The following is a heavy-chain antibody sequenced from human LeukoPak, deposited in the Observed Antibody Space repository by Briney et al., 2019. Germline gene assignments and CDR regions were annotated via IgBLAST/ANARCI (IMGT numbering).Heavy chain of an antibody. D-gene: IGHD2-15*01. CDR3: ASVSKTVVAATIDY. V-gene: IGHV4-39*01. J-gene: IGHJ4*02. CDR1: GGSISSSDYY. Sequence: PSETLSLTCTVSGGSISSSDYYWGWIHQPPGKGLEWIGSIYYSGSTYYNPSVKSRVTISVDTSKNQFSLKLSSVTAADTAIYYCASVSKTVVAATIDYWGQGTLVTVSS. CDR2: IYYSGST.